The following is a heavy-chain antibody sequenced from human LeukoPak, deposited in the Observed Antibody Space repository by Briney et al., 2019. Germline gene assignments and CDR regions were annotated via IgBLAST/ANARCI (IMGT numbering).Heavy chain of an antibody. CDR3: ARGSFSGASLEYYHYGMDV. CDR1: GYTFTSYD. J-gene: IGHJ6*02. D-gene: IGHD1-26*01. V-gene: IGHV1-8*01. Sequence: GASVKVSCKASGYTFTSYDINWVRQATGQGLEWMGWMNPNSGNTGYAQKFQGRVTMTRNTSISTAYMELSSLRSEDTAVYYCARGSFSGASLEYYHYGMDVWGQGTTVTVSS. CDR2: MNPNSGNT.